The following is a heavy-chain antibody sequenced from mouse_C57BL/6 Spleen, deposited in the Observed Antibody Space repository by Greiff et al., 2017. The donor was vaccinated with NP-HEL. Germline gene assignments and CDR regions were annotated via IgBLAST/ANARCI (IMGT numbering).Heavy chain of an antibody. CDR3: ARESYYGSWFAY. Sequence: QVQLKESGAELARPGASVKMSCKASGYTFTSYTMHWVKQRPGQGLEWIGYINPSSGYTKYNQKFKDKATLTADKSSSTAYMQLSSLTSEDSAVYYCARESYYGSWFAYWGQGTLVTVSA. CDR2: INPSSGYT. CDR1: GYTFTSYT. D-gene: IGHD1-1*01. J-gene: IGHJ3*01. V-gene: IGHV1-4*01.